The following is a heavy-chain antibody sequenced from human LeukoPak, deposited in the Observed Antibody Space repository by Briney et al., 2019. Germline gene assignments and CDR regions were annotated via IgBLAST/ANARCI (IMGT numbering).Heavy chain of an antibody. CDR3: AKPYPTLTTSAVLDN. Sequence: GGSLRLSCAASGFTFSNYAIHWVRQAPGRGLEWVAAISYDRNSQHYGAPVKGRFTISRDNSKNTVYLQINTLRTDDAAIYYCAKPYPTLTTSAVLDNWGQGTLVTVSS. J-gene: IGHJ4*02. CDR1: GFTFSNYA. V-gene: IGHV3-30*18. D-gene: IGHD1-1*01. CDR2: ISYDRNSQ.